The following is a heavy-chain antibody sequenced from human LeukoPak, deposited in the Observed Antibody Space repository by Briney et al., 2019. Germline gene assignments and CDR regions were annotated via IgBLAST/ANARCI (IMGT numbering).Heavy chain of an antibody. V-gene: IGHV4-39*07. D-gene: IGHD2-21*01. CDR1: GGSISSGSYY. Sequence: SETLSLTCIASGGSISSGSYYWGWIRQPPGKGLEWIGSIFYGGSTFYNPSLKSRVTISVDTSKNQFSLKLRSVTAADTAVYYCARETYPSGWFDPWGQGTLVTVSS. CDR2: IFYGGST. J-gene: IGHJ5*02. CDR3: ARETYPSGWFDP.